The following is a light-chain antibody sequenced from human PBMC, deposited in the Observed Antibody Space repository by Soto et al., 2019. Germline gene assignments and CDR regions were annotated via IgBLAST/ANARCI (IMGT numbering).Light chain of an antibody. V-gene: IGKV3-15*01. CDR3: QQYEKWPYT. Sequence: EIVMTQSPATLSVSPGETATLSCGAGQSVVKSLAWYQQKPGQAPRLLIFDSSSRATGDPARFVGSGSETEFTLTIYTLQPEDCEVYYCQQYEKWPYTFGQGTKLEI. CDR2: DSS. CDR1: QSVVKS. J-gene: IGKJ2*01.